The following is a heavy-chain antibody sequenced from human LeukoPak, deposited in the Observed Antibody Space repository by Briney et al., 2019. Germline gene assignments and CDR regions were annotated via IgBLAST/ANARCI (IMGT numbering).Heavy chain of an antibody. D-gene: IGHD2-15*01. CDR2: IKQDGSEK. J-gene: IGHJ3*02. CDR1: GFTFSSYW. V-gene: IGHV3-7*03. CDR3: AKAATDAFDI. Sequence: GGSLRLSCAASGFTFSSYWMSWVRQAPGKGLEWVANIKQDGSEKYYVDSVKGRFTIPRDNAKNSLYLQMNSLRAEGTAVYYCAKAATDAFDIWGQGTMVTVSS.